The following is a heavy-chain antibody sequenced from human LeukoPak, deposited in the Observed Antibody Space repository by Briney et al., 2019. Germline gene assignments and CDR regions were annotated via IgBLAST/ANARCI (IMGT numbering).Heavy chain of an antibody. Sequence: TSETLSLTCAVSGGSISSGGYSWSWIRQPPGKGLEWIGYIYHSGSTYYNPSLKSRVTISVDRSKNQFSLKLSSVTAADTAVYYCARVAARGDAFDIWGQGTMVTVSS. CDR2: IYHSGST. V-gene: IGHV4-30-2*01. CDR3: ARVAARGDAFDI. D-gene: IGHD2-15*01. CDR1: GGSISSGGYS. J-gene: IGHJ3*02.